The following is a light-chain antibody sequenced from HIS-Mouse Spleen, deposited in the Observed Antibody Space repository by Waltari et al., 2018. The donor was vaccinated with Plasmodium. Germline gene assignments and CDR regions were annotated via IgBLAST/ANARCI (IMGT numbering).Light chain of an antibody. J-gene: IGKJ1*01. CDR1: QSISSY. V-gene: IGKV1-39*01. Sequence: DIQMTQSPSSLSASVGDRVTITCRASQSISSYLNSYQQKPGKAPKLLIYAASSLKSGVPSRFSGSGSGTDFTLTISSLQPEDFATYYCQQSYSTWTFGQGTKVEIK. CDR2: AAS. CDR3: QQSYSTWT.